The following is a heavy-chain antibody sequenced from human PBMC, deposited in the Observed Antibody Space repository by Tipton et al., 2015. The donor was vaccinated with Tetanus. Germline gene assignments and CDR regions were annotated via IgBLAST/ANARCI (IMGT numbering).Heavy chain of an antibody. CDR1: GFIFSSYG. Sequence: SGFIFSSYGIHWVRQAPGKGLEWVAVSWYDGTDKYYADSVKGRFTISRDNSKNTLYLQMNSLRAEDTAVYYCAREADCSGGSCFSGVFDNWGQGTQVTVSS. D-gene: IGHD2-15*01. CDR2: SWYDGTDK. CDR3: AREADCSGGSCFSGVFDN. J-gene: IGHJ4*02. V-gene: IGHV3-33*01.